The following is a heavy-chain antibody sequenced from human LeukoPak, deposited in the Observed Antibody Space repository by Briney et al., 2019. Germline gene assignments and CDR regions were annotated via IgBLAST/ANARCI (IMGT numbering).Heavy chain of an antibody. J-gene: IGHJ4*02. Sequence: PSETLSLTCTVSGGSIRSNYWNWIRQPPGKGLEWIGYIYNSGNTNYNPSLKSRVTISVDTSKNQFSLKLNSVTAADTAVYYCARPRSSSWYYFDYWGQGTLVTVSS. CDR3: ARPRSSSWYYFDY. CDR1: GGSIRSNY. D-gene: IGHD6-13*01. V-gene: IGHV4-59*08. CDR2: IYNSGNT.